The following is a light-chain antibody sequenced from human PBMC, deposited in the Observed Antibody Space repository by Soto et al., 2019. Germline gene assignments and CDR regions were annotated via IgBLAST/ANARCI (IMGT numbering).Light chain of an antibody. CDR2: PIS. Sequence: DIQMTQSPSSLSGSGGDRVTIACRASQSIPNNLNGDKQKPGQAAYLLIYPISNLQSGVPLKGRGSGSWTDFPLTIRGLQHDDFATYYCQQSYSTTPTLGQGTKV. CDR1: QSIPNN. J-gene: IGKJ1*01. CDR3: QQSYSTTPT. V-gene: IGKV1-39*01.